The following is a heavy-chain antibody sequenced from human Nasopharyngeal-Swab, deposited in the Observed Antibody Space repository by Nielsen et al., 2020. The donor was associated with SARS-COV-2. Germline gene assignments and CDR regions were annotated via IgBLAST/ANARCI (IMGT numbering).Heavy chain of an antibody. D-gene: IGHD3-3*01. V-gene: IGHV3-30-3*01. CDR3: ARVSGITIFGVVATRHYYMDV. Sequence: GESLKISCAASGFTFSSYAMHWVRQAPGKGLEWVAVISYDGSNKYYADSVKGRFTISRDNSKTTLYLQMNSLRAEDTAVYYCARVSGITIFGVVATRHYYMDVWGKGTTVTVSS. CDR2: ISYDGSNK. J-gene: IGHJ6*03. CDR1: GFTFSSYA.